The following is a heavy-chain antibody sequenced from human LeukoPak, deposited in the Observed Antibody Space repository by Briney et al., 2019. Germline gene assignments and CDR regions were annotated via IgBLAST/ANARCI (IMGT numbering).Heavy chain of an antibody. V-gene: IGHV1-8*03. J-gene: IGHJ5*02. CDR2: MNPNSGNT. D-gene: IGHD3-10*01. CDR3: ARMSYGSGRSDINWFDP. Sequence: ASVKVSCKTSGYTLTSYDINWVRQAPGQGLEWMGWMNPNSGNTGYAQKFQDRVTITRNTSISTAYMELSSLRSEDTAVYYCARMSYGSGRSDINWFDPWGQGTLVTVSS. CDR1: GYTLTSYD.